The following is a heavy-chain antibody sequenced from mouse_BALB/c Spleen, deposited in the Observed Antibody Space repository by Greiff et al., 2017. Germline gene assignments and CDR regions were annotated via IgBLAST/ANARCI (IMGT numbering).Heavy chain of an antibody. CDR2: ISSGGST. J-gene: IGHJ3*01. D-gene: IGHD2-10*02. Sequence: EVQLVESGGGLVKPGGSLKLSCAASGFTFSSYAMSWVRQTPEKRLEWVASISSGGSTYYPDSVKGRFTISRDNARNILYLQMSSLRSEDTAMYYCARKYGNSWFAYWGQGTLFTVSA. CDR3: ARKYGNSWFAY. CDR1: GFTFSSYA. V-gene: IGHV5-6-5*01.